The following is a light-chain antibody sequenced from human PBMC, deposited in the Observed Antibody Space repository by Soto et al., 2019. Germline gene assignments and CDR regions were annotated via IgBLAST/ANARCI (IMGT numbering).Light chain of an antibody. Sequence: DIPMTQSPSTLSASVGDRVTITCWASQSIGSWLAWHQQKPGKAPKLLIYDGTYLESGVPSRFSGSGSGTEFTLTISSLQPDDSATYYCQQYESHSVTFGQGTKVEIK. J-gene: IGKJ1*01. V-gene: IGKV1-5*01. CDR3: QQYESHSVT. CDR1: QSIGSW. CDR2: DGT.